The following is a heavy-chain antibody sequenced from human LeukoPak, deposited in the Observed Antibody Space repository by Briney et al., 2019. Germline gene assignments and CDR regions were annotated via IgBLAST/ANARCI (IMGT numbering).Heavy chain of an antibody. V-gene: IGHV5-51*01. Sequence: GESLKISCKGSGYSFTSYWIGWVRQMPGKGLEWMGIIYPGDSDPRYSPSFQGQVTISADKSISTAYLQWSSLKASDTAMYYCARQEEYCSSTSCLTYFDYWGQGTLVTVSS. J-gene: IGHJ4*02. CDR2: IYPGDSDP. D-gene: IGHD2-2*01. CDR1: GYSFTSYW. CDR3: ARQEEYCSSTSCLTYFDY.